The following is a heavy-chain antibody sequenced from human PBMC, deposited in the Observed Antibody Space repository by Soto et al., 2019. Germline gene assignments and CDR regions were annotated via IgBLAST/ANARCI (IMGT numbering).Heavy chain of an antibody. V-gene: IGHV2-5*02. CDR3: AHSRFTMVRIPAPSRGWFDP. Sequence: QITLKESGPTLVKPTQTLTLTCTFSGFSLSTSGVGVGWIRQPPGKALEWLALIYWDDDKRYSPSLKSRLTTTKDTSKNQAVLTMPNMDPVDTATYYCAHSRFTMVRIPAPSRGWFDPWGQGTLVTVSS. J-gene: IGHJ5*02. CDR1: GFSLSTSGVG. D-gene: IGHD3-10*01. CDR2: IYWDDDK.